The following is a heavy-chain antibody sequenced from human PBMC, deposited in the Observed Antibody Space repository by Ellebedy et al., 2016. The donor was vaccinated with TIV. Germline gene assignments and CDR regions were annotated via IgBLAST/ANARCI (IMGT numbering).Heavy chain of an antibody. D-gene: IGHD2-21*01. Sequence: GGSLRLSXAASGFTFSDYYMSWIRQAPGKGLEWVSYISSSGSTIYYAASVKGRFTISRDNAKNSLYLQMNSLRAEDTAVYYCARVPTYCGGDCYPESPDAFDIWGQGTMVTVSS. CDR1: GFTFSDYY. V-gene: IGHV3-11*01. CDR3: ARVPTYCGGDCYPESPDAFDI. J-gene: IGHJ3*02. CDR2: ISSSGSTI.